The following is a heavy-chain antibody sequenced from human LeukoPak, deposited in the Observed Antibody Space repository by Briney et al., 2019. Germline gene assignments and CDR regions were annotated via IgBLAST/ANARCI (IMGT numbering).Heavy chain of an antibody. D-gene: IGHD3-16*01. CDR1: GGSFSGYY. V-gene: IGHV4-34*01. CDR3: ARGWGGFDS. Sequence: LETLSLTCGVHGGSFSGYYWNWIRQSPGKGLEWIGHINHNGKTNYNPSLKSRVTISVDTSKNQFSLTLTSVTAADTGVYFCARGWGGFDSWGQGTLVTVSS. CDR2: INHNGKT. J-gene: IGHJ5*01.